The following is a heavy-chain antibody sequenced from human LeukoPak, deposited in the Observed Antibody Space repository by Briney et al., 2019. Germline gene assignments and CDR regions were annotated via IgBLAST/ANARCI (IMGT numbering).Heavy chain of an antibody. V-gene: IGHV3-21*01. CDR1: GFTFSSYS. J-gene: IGHJ4*02. CDR2: ISSSSSYI. CDR3: AKELTYYDFWSGYWTALDY. D-gene: IGHD3-3*01. Sequence: GGSLRLSCAASGFTFSSYSMNWVRQAPGKGLEWVSSISSSSSYIYYADSVKGRFTISRDNAKNSLYLQMNSLRAEDTAVYYCAKELTYYDFWSGYWTALDYWGQGTLVTVSS.